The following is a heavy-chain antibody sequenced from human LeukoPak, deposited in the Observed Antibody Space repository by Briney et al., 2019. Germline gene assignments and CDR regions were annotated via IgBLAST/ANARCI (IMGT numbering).Heavy chain of an antibody. CDR3: ARGRRRFGP. CDR1: GGSFNDFY. Sequence: SETLSLTCAVYGGSFNDFYWSWIRQPPGRGLEWIGEVSHSGSSNYNPSLKSRVTISIDTSKNQFSLRLSSVTAADTAVYYCARGRRRFGPWGQGTLVTVSS. CDR2: VSHSGSS. J-gene: IGHJ5*02. D-gene: IGHD1-14*01. V-gene: IGHV4-34*01.